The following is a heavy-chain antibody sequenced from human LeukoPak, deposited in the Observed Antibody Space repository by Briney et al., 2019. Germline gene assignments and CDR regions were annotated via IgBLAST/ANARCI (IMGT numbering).Heavy chain of an antibody. V-gene: IGHV3-48*02. J-gene: IGHJ4*02. CDR1: GFTFSSYS. D-gene: IGHD4-23*01. Sequence: GGSLRLSCAASGFTFSSYSMNWVRQAPGKGLEWVSYIGTSSSTIYYADSVKGRFTISRDNAKNSLYLQMNSLRDEDTAVYYCARHDYGGNSGDHWGQGTLVSVSS. CDR2: IGTSSSTI. CDR3: ARHDYGGNSGDH.